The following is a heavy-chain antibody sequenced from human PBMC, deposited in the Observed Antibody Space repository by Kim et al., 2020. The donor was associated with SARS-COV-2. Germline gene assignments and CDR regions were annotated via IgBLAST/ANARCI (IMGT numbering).Heavy chain of an antibody. CDR3: ARDGVVVVPAAVPFDY. V-gene: IGHV1-18*01. J-gene: IGHJ4*02. Sequence: LQGRVTMTTDTSTSTAYMELRSLRSDDTAVYYCARDGVVVVPAAVPFDYWGQGTLVTVSS. D-gene: IGHD2-2*01.